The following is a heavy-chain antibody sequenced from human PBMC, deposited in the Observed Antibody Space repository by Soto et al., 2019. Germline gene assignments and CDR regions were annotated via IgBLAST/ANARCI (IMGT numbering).Heavy chain of an antibody. D-gene: IGHD3-16*01. CDR3: AKDVDVGGFRY. CDR2: ISYDGSNK. Sequence: GGSLRLSCAASGFTFSSYGMHWVRQAPGKGLEWVAVISYDGSNKYYADSVKGRFTISRDNSKNTLYLQMNSLRAEDTAVYYCAKDVDVGGFRYWGQGTLVTVSS. CDR1: GFTFSSYG. V-gene: IGHV3-30*18. J-gene: IGHJ4*02.